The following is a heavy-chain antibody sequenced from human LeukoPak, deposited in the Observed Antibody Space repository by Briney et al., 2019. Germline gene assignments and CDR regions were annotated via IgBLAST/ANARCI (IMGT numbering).Heavy chain of an antibody. V-gene: IGHV3-53*01. CDR3: ARGGSYLRAFDI. CDR2: IYSGGST. J-gene: IGHJ3*02. Sequence: GGPLRLSCADSGFTVSSNYMSWVRQAPGEGLEWVSLIYSGGSTCYADSVKGRFTISRDNSKNTLYLQMNSLRAEDTAVYYCARGGSYLRAFDIWGQGTMVTVSS. CDR1: GFTVSSNY. D-gene: IGHD2-15*01.